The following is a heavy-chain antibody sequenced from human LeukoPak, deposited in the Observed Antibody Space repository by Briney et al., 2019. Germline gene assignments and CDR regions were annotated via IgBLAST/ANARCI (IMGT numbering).Heavy chain of an antibody. CDR2: IYYSGST. CDR1: GGSISSSSYY. J-gene: IGHJ3*02. V-gene: IGHV4-39*07. Sequence: SETLSLTCTVSGGSISSSSYYWGWIRQPPGEGLEWIGSIYYSGSTYYNPSLKSRVTISVDTSKNQFSLKLSSVTAADTAVYYCARSGVPAAIPYDAFDIWGQGTTVTVSS. CDR3: ARSGVPAAIPYDAFDI. D-gene: IGHD2-2*02.